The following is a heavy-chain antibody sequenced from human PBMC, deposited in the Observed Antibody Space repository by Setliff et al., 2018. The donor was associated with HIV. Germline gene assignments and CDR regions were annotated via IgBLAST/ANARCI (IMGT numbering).Heavy chain of an antibody. D-gene: IGHD4-17*01. CDR1: GYTFTSYA. Sequence: SVKVSCKASGYTFTSYAMHWVRQAPGQRLEWMGGIIPISGTANYAQKFQGRVTITTDESTSTAYMELSGLRSEDTAVYYCARDADYGGNAGDYWGQGTLVTVSS. CDR2: IIPISGTA. CDR3: ARDADYGGNAGDY. J-gene: IGHJ4*02. V-gene: IGHV1-69*05.